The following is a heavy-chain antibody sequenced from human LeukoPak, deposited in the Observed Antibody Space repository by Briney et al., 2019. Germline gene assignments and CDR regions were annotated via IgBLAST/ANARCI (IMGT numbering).Heavy chain of an antibody. CDR2: ISGSSGII. V-gene: IGHV3-21*05. CDR1: GFTFNTYT. J-gene: IGHJ4*02. D-gene: IGHD4-17*01. CDR3: ARDLYGDYAFDY. Sequence: GGSLRLSCAASGFTFNTYTMNWVRQAPGKGLEWVSYISGSSGIIDYADSVKGRFTISRDNARNSLYLQMNSLRAEDTAVYYCARDLYGDYAFDYWGQGTLVTVSS.